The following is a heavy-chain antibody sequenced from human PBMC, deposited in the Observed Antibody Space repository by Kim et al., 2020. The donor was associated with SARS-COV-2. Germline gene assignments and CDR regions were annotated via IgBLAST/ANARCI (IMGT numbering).Heavy chain of an antibody. D-gene: IGHD3-9*01. CDR1: GFSLSTTGVG. CDR2: IYWDDDK. CDR3: AHSGYHFLTGFPANWFDP. J-gene: IGHJ5*02. V-gene: IGHV2-5*02. Sequence: SGPTLVNPTQTLTLTCTFSGFSLSTTGVGVGWIRQSPGKALEWLALIYWDDDKRYSPSLKSRLTITKDTSKNQVVLTMTNMDPVDTATYYCAHSGYHFLTGFPANWFDPWGQGTLVIVSS.